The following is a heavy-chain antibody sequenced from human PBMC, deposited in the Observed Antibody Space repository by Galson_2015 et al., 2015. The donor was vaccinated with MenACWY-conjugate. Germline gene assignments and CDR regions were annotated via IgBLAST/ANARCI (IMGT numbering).Heavy chain of an antibody. D-gene: IGHD1-26*01. J-gene: IGHJ4*02. CDR2: ISSSSNYT. V-gene: IGHV3-11*06. CDR3: ARSSRGSYRSWGYFDY. Sequence: SLRLSCAASGFTFSDYYMSWVRQAPGKGLEWVSYISSSSNYTNYADSVKGRFTISRDKAKNSLYLQMNSLRAEDTAVYYCARSSRGSYRSWGYFDYWGQGTLVTVSS. CDR1: GFTFSDYY.